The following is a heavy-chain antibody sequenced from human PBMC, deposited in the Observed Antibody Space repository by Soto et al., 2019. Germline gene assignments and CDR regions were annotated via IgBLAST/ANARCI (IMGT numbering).Heavy chain of an antibody. Sequence: EVQLVESGGGLVKPGGSLRLSCAASGFSLSDYSMNWIRQAPGKGLEWVASISSSSSFIHYAESMKGRFTISRDNAKNSLYLQMNSLSAEDTAVYYCAGSSAEGRDNWCQGTLVTVSS. CDR1: GFSLSDYS. V-gene: IGHV3-21*01. CDR2: ISSSSSFI. D-gene: IGHD1-26*01. CDR3: AGSSAEGRDN. J-gene: IGHJ4*02.